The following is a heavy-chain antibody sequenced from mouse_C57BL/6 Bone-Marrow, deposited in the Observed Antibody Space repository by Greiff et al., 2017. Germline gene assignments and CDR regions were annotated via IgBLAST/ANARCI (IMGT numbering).Heavy chain of an antibody. Sequence: VQLQQPGAELVMPGASVKLSCKASGYTFTSYWMHWVKQRPGQGLEWIGEIDPSDSYTNYNQKFKGKSTLTVDKSSSTAYMQLSSLASEDSAVYYCARRGTPYYLDYWGQGTTLTVSS. V-gene: IGHV1-69*01. J-gene: IGHJ2*01. CDR3: ARRGTPYYLDY. CDR1: GYTFTSYW. D-gene: IGHD2-14*01. CDR2: IDPSDSYT.